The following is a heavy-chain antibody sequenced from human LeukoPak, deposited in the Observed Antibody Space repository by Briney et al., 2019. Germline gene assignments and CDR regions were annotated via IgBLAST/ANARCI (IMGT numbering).Heavy chain of an antibody. CDR2: INHSGST. D-gene: IGHD4-17*01. CDR3: ARIYYGDYGHWYFDL. CDR1: GGSFSGYY. Sequence: SETLSLTCAVYGGSFSGYYWGWIRQPPGKGLEWIGEINHSGSTNYNPSLKSRVTISVDTSKNQFSLKLSSVTAADTAVYYCARIYYGDYGHWYFDLWGRGTLVTVSS. V-gene: IGHV4-34*01. J-gene: IGHJ2*01.